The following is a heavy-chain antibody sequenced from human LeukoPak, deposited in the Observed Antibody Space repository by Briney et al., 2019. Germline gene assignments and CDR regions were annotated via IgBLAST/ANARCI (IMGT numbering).Heavy chain of an antibody. CDR3: ATVWAYSSSS. V-gene: IGHV3-23*01. Sequence: GGSLRLSCAASGFTFSSYAMSWVRQAPGKGLEWVSAISGSGGSTYYADSAKGRFTISRDNSKNTLYLQMNSLRAEDTAVYYCATVWAYSSSSWGQGALVTVSS. D-gene: IGHD6-13*01. J-gene: IGHJ4*02. CDR1: GFTFSSYA. CDR2: ISGSGGST.